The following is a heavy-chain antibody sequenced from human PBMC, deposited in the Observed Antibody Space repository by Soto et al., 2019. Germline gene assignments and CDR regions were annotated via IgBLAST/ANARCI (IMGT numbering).Heavy chain of an antibody. V-gene: IGHV1-69*01. CDR3: ATGATGDFGDFDL. Sequence: QVRLVQSGAEVKKPGSSVKVSCKVSGGTFRKFAVSWVRQAPGQGLEWMGGVVPMFRTPNYAQKFQGRVTITADESTSTAYMELRSLRSEDTAVYYCATGATGDFGDFDLWGRGTLVTVSS. J-gene: IGHJ2*01. CDR2: VVPMFRTP. D-gene: IGHD7-27*01. CDR1: GGTFRKFA.